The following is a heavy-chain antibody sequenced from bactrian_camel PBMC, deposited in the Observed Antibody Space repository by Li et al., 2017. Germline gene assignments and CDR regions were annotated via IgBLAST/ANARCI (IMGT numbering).Heavy chain of an antibody. CDR1: GFTFDTYA. D-gene: IGHD5*01. CDR2: INSAGGDI. Sequence: VQLVESGGGSVQAGGSLRLSCVASGFTFDTYAMSWVRQAPGKGLEWVSSINSAGGDIVYTDSVKGRFTISRDNAKNTLYLQLNSLKTDDTAMYYCAKDYVDGLGIDSWGQGTQVTVS. V-gene: IGHV3S42*01. CDR3: AKDYVDGLGIDS. J-gene: IGHJ4*01.